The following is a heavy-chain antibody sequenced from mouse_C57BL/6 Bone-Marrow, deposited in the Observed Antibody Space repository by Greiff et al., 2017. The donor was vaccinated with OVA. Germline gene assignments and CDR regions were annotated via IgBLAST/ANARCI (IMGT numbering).Heavy chain of an antibody. CDR3: ARLGLRFDC. CDR2: ISSGGSYT. CDR1: GFTFSSYG. Sequence: EVKLMESGGDLVKSGGSLKLSCAASGFTFSSYGMSWVRQTPDKRLEWVATISSGGSYTYYPDSVKGRFTISRDNAKNTLYLQMSSLKSEDTAMYYCARLGLRFDCWGQGTTLTVSS. J-gene: IGHJ2*01. D-gene: IGHD2-4*01. V-gene: IGHV5-6*01.